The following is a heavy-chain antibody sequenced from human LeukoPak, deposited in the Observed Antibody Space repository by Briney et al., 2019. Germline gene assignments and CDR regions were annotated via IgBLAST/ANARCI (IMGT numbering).Heavy chain of an antibody. CDR2: ISGSGGST. CDR1: GFNFSTYW. Sequence: GGSLRLSCAASGFNFSTYWMTWVRQVPGKGLEWVSAISGSGGSTYYADSVKGRFTISRDNSKNTLYLQMNSLRAEDTAVYYCARERTVNAFDIWGQGTMVTVSS. V-gene: IGHV3-23*01. D-gene: IGHD4-17*01. CDR3: ARERTVNAFDI. J-gene: IGHJ3*02.